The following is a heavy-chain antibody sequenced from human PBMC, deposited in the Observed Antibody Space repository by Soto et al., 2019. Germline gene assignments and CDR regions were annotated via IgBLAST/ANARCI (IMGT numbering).Heavy chain of an antibody. CDR3: AKGGHHYDSNAFYYLRPHFDC. Sequence: VQLVESGGGVVQPGRSLGLSCAASGFTFSTYGMHWVRQAPDKGLEWVAVISHDGIYEYYADSVKGRFTISRDNSKNTVSLQMNSLRAEDTAIYYCAKGGHHYDSNAFYYLRPHFDCWGQGTLVTASS. J-gene: IGHJ4*02. V-gene: IGHV3-30*18. CDR1: GFTFSTYG. CDR2: ISHDGIYE. D-gene: IGHD3-22*01.